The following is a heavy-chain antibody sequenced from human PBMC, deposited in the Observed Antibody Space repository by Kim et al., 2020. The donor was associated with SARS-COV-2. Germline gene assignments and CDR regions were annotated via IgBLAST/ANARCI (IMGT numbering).Heavy chain of an antibody. Sequence: AEAVKDRFTIPRDNAKNSLFLQMNSTRAEDTALYYCARDTYYYDSSGDQDYWGQGTLVTVSS. J-gene: IGHJ4*02. V-gene: IGHV3-21*01. CDR3: ARDTYYYDSSGDQDY. D-gene: IGHD3-22*01.